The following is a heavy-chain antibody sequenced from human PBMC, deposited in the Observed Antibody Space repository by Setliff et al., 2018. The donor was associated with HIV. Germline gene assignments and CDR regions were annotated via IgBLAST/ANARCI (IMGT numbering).Heavy chain of an antibody. CDR1: GGSISSDNW. CDR2: IYHSENT. Sequence: SETLSLTCAVSGGSISSDNWWTWVRQPPGKGLEWIGEIYHSENTNYNASLKSRVSMSVDKSKNQFSLKLTSVTAADTAVYYCARGHCSGTNCYGVDYYGMDVWGQGTTVTVSS. D-gene: IGHD2-2*01. V-gene: IGHV4-4*02. CDR3: ARGHCSGTNCYGVDYYGMDV. J-gene: IGHJ6*02.